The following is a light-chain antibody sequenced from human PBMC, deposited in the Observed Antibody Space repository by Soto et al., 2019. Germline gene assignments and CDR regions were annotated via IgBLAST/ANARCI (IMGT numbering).Light chain of an antibody. CDR1: QSTSTH. V-gene: IGKV1-5*03. Sequence: DIQMTQSPSSLSASVGDRVTITCRASQSTSTHLAWYQQQPGKAPKLLISRASRLESGVPSRFSGSGSGTEFTLTISSLQPDDFATYYCQQYSTFSLTFGQGTKVDNK. CDR2: RAS. CDR3: QQYSTFSLT. J-gene: IGKJ1*01.